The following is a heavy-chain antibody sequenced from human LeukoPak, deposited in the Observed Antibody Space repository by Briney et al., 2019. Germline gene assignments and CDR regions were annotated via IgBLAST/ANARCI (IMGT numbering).Heavy chain of an antibody. D-gene: IGHD3-22*01. CDR1: GFTFSSYA. CDR3: ARENYDSPGPFDY. V-gene: IGHV3-30-3*01. Sequence: GGSLRLSCAASGFTFSSYAMHWVRQAPGKGLKWVAVISYDESNKYYADSVKGRFTISRDNSKNTLYLQMNSLRAEDTAVYYCARENYDSPGPFDYWGQGTLVTVSS. CDR2: ISYDESNK. J-gene: IGHJ4*02.